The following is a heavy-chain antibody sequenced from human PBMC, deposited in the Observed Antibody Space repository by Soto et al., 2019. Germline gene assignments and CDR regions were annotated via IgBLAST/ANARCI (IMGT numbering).Heavy chain of an antibody. V-gene: IGHV4-59*01. CDR2: ISYSGST. D-gene: IGHD2-15*01. J-gene: IGHJ4*02. CDR1: GGSMSSYY. Sequence: SETLSLTCTASGGSMSSYYWTWLRQSPGRGLEWIGYISYSGSTYYNPSLKSRVTISADTSKNQFSLRMNSMIAAATAVYYCARADPDASVGYWGQGTLVTVSS. CDR3: ARADPDASVGY.